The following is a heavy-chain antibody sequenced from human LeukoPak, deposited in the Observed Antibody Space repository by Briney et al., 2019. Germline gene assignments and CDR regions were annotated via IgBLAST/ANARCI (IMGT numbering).Heavy chain of an antibody. V-gene: IGHV1-2*02. D-gene: IGHD3-10*01. J-gene: IGHJ4*02. CDR2: INPNSGGT. Sequence: ASVKVSCKASEYTFTGYYMHWVRQAPGQGLEWMGWINPNSGGTNYAQKFQGRVTMTRDTSISTAYMELSRLRSDDTAVYYCARLWFGELAPSRDYWGQGTLVTVSS. CDR3: ARLWFGELAPSRDY. CDR1: EYTFTGYY.